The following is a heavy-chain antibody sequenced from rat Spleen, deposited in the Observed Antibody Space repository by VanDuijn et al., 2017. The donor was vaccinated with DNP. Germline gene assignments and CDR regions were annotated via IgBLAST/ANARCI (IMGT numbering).Heavy chain of an antibody. V-gene: IGHV5-31*01. D-gene: IGHD1-6*01. CDR2: ITTSGGNT. CDR1: GFTFSTFW. CDR3: TRGVYYGSSWAFDY. Sequence: EVQLVESGGGFVQPGRSLKLSCVASGFTFSTFWMTWIRQVPGKGLEWVASITTSGGNTYSPDSVKGRFTISRDTAKSSLYLQMNSLKSEDTATYYCTRGVYYGSSWAFDYWGHGVKVTVSS. J-gene: IGHJ2*01.